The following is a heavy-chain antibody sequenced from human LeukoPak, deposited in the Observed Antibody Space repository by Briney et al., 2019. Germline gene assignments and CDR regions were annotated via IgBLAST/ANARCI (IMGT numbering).Heavy chain of an antibody. V-gene: IGHV3-53*01. Sequence: GGSLRLSCAASGFTVSSNYMSWVRQAPGKGLEWVSVISDIGASTNYVGSVKGRFTISRDNSKNMLYMQMNSLRAEDTALYYCARKGNGALDIWGQGTMVTVSS. CDR3: ARKGNGALDI. CDR1: GFTVSSNY. CDR2: ISDIGAST. D-gene: IGHD1-1*01. J-gene: IGHJ3*02.